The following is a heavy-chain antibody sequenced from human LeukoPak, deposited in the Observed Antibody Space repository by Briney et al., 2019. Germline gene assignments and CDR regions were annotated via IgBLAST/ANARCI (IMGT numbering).Heavy chain of an antibody. CDR3: AREGLGMVGHKIDP. CDR2: IYTSGST. V-gene: IGHV4-61*02. J-gene: IGHJ5*02. CDR1: GGSISSGSYY. Sequence: SETLSLTCTVSGGSISSGSYYWSWIRQPAETGLEWIGRIYTSGSTNYNPSLKSRVTISVDTSKNQFSLKLSSVTAADTAVYYCAREGLGMVGHKIDPWGQGTLVTVSS. D-gene: IGHD2-8*01.